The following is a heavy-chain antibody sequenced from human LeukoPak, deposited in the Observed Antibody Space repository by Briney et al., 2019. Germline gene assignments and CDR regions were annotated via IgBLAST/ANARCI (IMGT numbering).Heavy chain of an antibody. Sequence: GASVKVSCKASGYTFTSYGISWVRQAPGQGLEWMGWISAYNGNTNYAQKLQGRVTMTTDTSTSTAYMELRSLRSDDTAVYYCARAYTYYDFWSGYYTFPPAKGRQYYYYYYMDVWGKGTTVTVSS. V-gene: IGHV1-18*01. CDR2: ISAYNGNT. CDR3: ARAYTYYDFWSGYYTFPPAKGRQYYYYYYMDV. D-gene: IGHD3-3*01. CDR1: GYTFTSYG. J-gene: IGHJ6*03.